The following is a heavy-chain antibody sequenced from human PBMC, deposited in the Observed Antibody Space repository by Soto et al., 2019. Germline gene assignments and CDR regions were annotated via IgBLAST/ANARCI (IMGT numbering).Heavy chain of an antibody. D-gene: IGHD4-4*01. J-gene: IGHJ4*02. Sequence: QVQLVQSGAEVKKPGSSVKVSCKASGGTFSSYTISWVRQAPGQGLEWMGRIIPILGIANYAQKFQGRVTITADKSTNTANMELSSLRSEDPAVYSCARHDYSTPIDSWGQGTLVTVSS. CDR3: ARHDYSTPIDS. CDR1: GGTFSSYT. V-gene: IGHV1-69*02. CDR2: IIPILGIA.